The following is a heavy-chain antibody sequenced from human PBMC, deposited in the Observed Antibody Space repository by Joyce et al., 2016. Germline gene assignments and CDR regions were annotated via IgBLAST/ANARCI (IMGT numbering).Heavy chain of an antibody. CDR1: GFTFSSYS. Sequence: EVQLVESGGGLVKPGGSLRLFCAASGFTFSSYSMSWVRQAPGKGLEWVSSLSSSSSYRKYTDSVKGRFTISRDNAKNSLYLQMNSLRVEDTAVYYCARSSYTNGICDYWGQGTLVTVSS. V-gene: IGHV3-21*01. J-gene: IGHJ4*02. D-gene: IGHD2-8*01. CDR2: LSSSSSYR. CDR3: ARSSYTNGICDY.